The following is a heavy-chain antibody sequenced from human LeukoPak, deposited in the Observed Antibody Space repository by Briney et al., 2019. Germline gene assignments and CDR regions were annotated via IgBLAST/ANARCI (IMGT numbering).Heavy chain of an antibody. CDR2: INPNTGGT. V-gene: IGHV1-2*02. Sequence: ASVKVSCKASGYTFTNYYVHWVRQAPGQGLEWMGWINPNTGGTNYAQKFQGRVTMTKDTSTNAAYMELNKLTSDDTAVYYCGRGNKSFDPWGQGTLVTVPS. J-gene: IGHJ5*02. CDR3: GRGNKSFDP. CDR1: GYTFTNYY.